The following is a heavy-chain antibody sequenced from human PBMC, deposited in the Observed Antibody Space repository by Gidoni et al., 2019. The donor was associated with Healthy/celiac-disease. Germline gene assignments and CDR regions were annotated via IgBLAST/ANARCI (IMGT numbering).Heavy chain of an antibody. Sequence: QVQLQQWGAGLLKPSETLSLTCAVYGGSFSGYYWSWIRQPPGKGLEWIGEINHSGSTNYNPSLKSRVTISVDTSKNQFSLKLSSVTAADTAVYYCARGSSNATVYYGMDVWGQGTTVTVSS. V-gene: IGHV4-34*01. CDR3: ARGSSNATVYYGMDV. D-gene: IGHD4-17*01. CDR2: INHSGST. CDR1: GGSFSGYY. J-gene: IGHJ6*02.